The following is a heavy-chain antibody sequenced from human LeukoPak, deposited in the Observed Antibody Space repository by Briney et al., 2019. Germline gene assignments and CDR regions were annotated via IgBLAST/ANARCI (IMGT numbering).Heavy chain of an antibody. V-gene: IGHV3-74*01. J-gene: IGHJ4*02. CDR3: VRGLHYGDLYFDD. Sequence: GGSLRLSCAASGFTFSRYWMHWVRQAPGKGLVWVSRINGDGSSTSYADSVKGRFTISRDNAKNTLYLQMNSLRAEDTAVYYCVRGLHYGDLYFDDWGQGTLVTVSS. CDR1: GFTFSRYW. CDR2: INGDGSST. D-gene: IGHD4-17*01.